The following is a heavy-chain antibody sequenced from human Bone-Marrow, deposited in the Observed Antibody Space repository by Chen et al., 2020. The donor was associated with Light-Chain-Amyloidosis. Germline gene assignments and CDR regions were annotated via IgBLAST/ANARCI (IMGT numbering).Heavy chain of an antibody. V-gene: IGHV4-4*07. CDR1: GGSISSYY. Sequence: QVQLQESGPGLVKPSETLSLTCTVSGGSISSYYWRWFRQPAGKGLEWIGRIYTSGSTNYNPSLKSRVTMSVDTSKNQFSLKLSSVTAADTAVYYCARSSSSWYEEYYYYYYYMDVWGKGTTVTVSS. CDR3: ARSSSSWYEEYYYYYYYMDV. J-gene: IGHJ6*03. D-gene: IGHD6-13*01. CDR2: IYTSGST.